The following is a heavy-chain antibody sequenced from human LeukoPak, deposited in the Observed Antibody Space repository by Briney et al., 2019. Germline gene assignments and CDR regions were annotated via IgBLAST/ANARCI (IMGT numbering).Heavy chain of an antibody. Sequence: GGSLRLSCAASGFTFSRFWMSWVRHAPGKGLVWVSRIDTDGRIVSYADSVKGRFTISRDNANNMLYLQMNSLRVEDTAVYYCTRGMGDYWGQGTLVTVSS. CDR3: TRGMGDY. J-gene: IGHJ4*02. V-gene: IGHV3-74*01. D-gene: IGHD3-10*01. CDR1: GFTFSRFW. CDR2: IDTDGRIV.